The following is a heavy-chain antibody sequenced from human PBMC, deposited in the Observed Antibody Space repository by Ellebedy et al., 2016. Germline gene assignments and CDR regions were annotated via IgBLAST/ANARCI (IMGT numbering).Heavy chain of an antibody. CDR2: ISSSSSYI. J-gene: IGHJ4*02. CDR1: GFTFSSYS. V-gene: IGHV3-21*01. CDR3: ARDRGLAAAAFFDY. Sequence: GESLKISXAASGFTFSSYSMNWVRQAPGKGLEWVSSISSSSSYIYYADSVKGRFTISRDNAKNSLYLQMNSLRAEDTAVYYCARDRGLAAAAFFDYWGQGTLVTVSS. D-gene: IGHD6-13*01.